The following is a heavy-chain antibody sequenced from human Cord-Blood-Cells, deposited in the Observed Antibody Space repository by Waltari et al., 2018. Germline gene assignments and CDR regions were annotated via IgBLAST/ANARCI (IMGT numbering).Heavy chain of an antibody. J-gene: IGHJ4*02. V-gene: IGHV4-34*01. CDR2: INHSGST. D-gene: IGHD7-27*01. CDR3: ARSSRRNWGFVY. CDR1: GGSFSGYY. Sequence: QVQLQQWGAGLLKPSETLSLTCAVYGGSFSGYYWSWIRQPPGKGLEWIGEINHSGSTNYNPSLKSRVTISVDTSKNQFSLKLSSVTAADTAVYYCARSSRRNWGFVYWGQGTLVTVSS.